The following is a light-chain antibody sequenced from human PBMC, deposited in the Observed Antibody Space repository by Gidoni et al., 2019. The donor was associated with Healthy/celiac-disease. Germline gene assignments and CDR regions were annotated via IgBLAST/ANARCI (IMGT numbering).Light chain of an antibody. Sequence: DIQMTESPSTLSASVGDRVTITCRASQRISSWLAWYQQKPGKAPKLLFYKASSLESGVPSRFSGSGSGTEFTLTISSLQPDDFATYYCQQYNSYWTFGQGTKVEIK. CDR3: QQYNSYWT. CDR1: QRISSW. V-gene: IGKV1-5*03. J-gene: IGKJ1*01. CDR2: KAS.